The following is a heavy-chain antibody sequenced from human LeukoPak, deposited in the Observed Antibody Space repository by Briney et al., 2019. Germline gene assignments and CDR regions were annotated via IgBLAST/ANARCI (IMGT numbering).Heavy chain of an antibody. CDR2: FDPEDGET. CDR3: ATSKFGELSLDY. CDR1: GYTLTELS. D-gene: IGHD3-10*01. J-gene: IGHJ4*02. Sequence: ASVKVSCKVSGYTLTELSMHWVRQAPGKGLEWMGGFDPEDGETIYAQKFQGRVTMTEDTSTDTAYMELSSLRSEDTAVYYCATSKFGELSLDYWAREPWSPSPQ. V-gene: IGHV1-24*01.